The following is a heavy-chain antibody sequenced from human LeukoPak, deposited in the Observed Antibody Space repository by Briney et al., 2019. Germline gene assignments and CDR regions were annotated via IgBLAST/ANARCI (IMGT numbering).Heavy chain of an antibody. J-gene: IGHJ4*02. CDR2: IIPILGIA. D-gene: IGHD5-24*01. CDR3: AGHPDNIDSRDGYKVDY. CDR1: GGTVSSYA. V-gene: IGHV1-69*04. Sequence: ASVKVSCKASGGTVSSYAISWVRQAPGQGLEWMGRIIPILGIANYAQKFQGRVTITADKSTSTAYMELSSLRSEDTAVYYCAGHPDNIDSRDGYKVDYWGQGTLVTVSS.